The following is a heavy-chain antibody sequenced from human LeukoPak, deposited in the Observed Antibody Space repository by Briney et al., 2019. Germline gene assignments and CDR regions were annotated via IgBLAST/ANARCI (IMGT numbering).Heavy chain of an antibody. CDR3: ARVGGSGSYYYGMDV. D-gene: IGHD3-10*01. J-gene: IGHJ6*02. CDR1: ALPISSYY. V-gene: IGHV4-59*01. Sequence: PSEPLSLTCTVSALPISSYYWSWLRQPPGKGLVWIGYIYDSGTTNYNPSLKSRVTISVDTSKNQFSLKLSSVTAADTAVYYCARVGGSGSYYYGMDVWGQGTTVTVSS. CDR2: IYDSGTT.